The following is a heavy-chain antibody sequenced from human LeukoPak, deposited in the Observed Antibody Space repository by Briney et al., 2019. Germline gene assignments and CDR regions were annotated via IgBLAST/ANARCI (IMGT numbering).Heavy chain of an antibody. CDR3: ARGDSSGNTDY. CDR1: GFTFSSYS. Sequence: GRSLRLSCAASGFTFSSYSMNWVRQAPGKGLEWVSYISIRSTYIYYADSVKGRFTISRDNAKNSLYLQMNSLRAEDTAVYYCARGDSSGNTDYWGQGTLVTVSS. CDR2: ISIRSTYI. J-gene: IGHJ4*02. D-gene: IGHD3-22*01. V-gene: IGHV3-21*01.